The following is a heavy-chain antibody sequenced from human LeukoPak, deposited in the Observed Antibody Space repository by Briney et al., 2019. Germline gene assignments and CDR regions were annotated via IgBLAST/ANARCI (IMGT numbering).Heavy chain of an antibody. J-gene: IGHJ4*02. V-gene: IGHV3-23*01. CDR3: ANRGNSAFDY. Sequence: PGGSLRLSCAASGFTFSSYAMSWVRQAPGKGLEWVSAISGSGGSTYYADCVKGRFTISRDNSKNTLYLQMNSLRAEVTAVYYCANRGNSAFDYWGQGTLVTVSS. D-gene: IGHD4-23*01. CDR1: GFTFSSYA. CDR2: ISGSGGST.